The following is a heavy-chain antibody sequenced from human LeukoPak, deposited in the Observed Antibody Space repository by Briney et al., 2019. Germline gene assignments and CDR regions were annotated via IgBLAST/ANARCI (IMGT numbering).Heavy chain of an antibody. J-gene: IGHJ4*02. D-gene: IGHD1-26*01. CDR1: GFTFSSYA. V-gene: IGHV3-30-3*01. CDR3: ARSRVGAVEGDY. Sequence: GRSLRLSCAASGFTFSSYAMHWVRQAPGKGLEWVAVISYDGSNKYYADSVKGRFTISRDNSKNTLYLQMNSLRAEDTAVYYCARSRVGAVEGDYWGQGTLVTVSS. CDR2: ISYDGSNK.